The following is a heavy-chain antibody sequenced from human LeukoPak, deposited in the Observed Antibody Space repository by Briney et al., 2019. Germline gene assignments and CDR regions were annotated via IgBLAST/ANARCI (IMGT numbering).Heavy chain of an antibody. CDR2: ISSGGSNK. V-gene: IGHV3-48*03. Sequence: GGSLRLSCAASGFTFSNYEMNWVRQAPGKGLEWVSYISSGGSNKYYADSVKGRFTMSRDNAKNSLYLQMNSLRVEDTAVYYCARLRDAADHWGQGTLVTVSP. CDR1: GFTFSNYE. D-gene: IGHD5-24*01. CDR3: ARLRDAADH. J-gene: IGHJ4*02.